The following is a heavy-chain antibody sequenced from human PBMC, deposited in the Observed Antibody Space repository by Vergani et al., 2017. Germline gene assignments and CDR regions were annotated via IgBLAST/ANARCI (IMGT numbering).Heavy chain of an antibody. J-gene: IGHJ5*02. CDR3: ARSQDIVVVPAAQNNWFDP. CDR1: GGSFSGCY. V-gene: IGHV4-34*01. Sequence: QVQLQQWGAGLLKPSETLSLTCAVYGGSFSGCYWSWIRQPPGKGLEWIGEINHSGSTNYNPSLKSRVTISVDTSKYQFSLKLSSVTAADTAVYYCARSQDIVVVPAAQNNWFDPWGQGTLVTVSS. D-gene: IGHD2-2*01. CDR2: INHSGST.